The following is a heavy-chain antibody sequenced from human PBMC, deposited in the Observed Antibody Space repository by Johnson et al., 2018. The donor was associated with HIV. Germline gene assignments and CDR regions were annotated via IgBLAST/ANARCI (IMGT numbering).Heavy chain of an antibody. CDR1: GFTFSSYA. J-gene: IGHJ3*02. D-gene: IGHD1-26*01. CDR2: MSYDGSNK. V-gene: IGHV3-30*04. Sequence: MQLVESGGGVVQPGRSLRLSCAASGFTFSSYAMNWVRQAPGKGLEWVALMSYDGSNKFYADSLKGRFTVSRDISKNTLYLQINSLRAEDTAVYYCAKSTWELRHLDAFDIWGQGTMVTVSS. CDR3: AKSTWELRHLDAFDI.